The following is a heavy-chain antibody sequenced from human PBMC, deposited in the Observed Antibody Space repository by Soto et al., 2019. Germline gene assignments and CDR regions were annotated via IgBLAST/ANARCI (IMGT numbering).Heavy chain of an antibody. V-gene: IGHV3-23*01. CDR3: AKDSHPPLTRMDV. D-gene: IGHD3-9*01. Sequence: GRSLTRSCAASVFTFFAYSMTWVRQAPGKGLEWVSTISGSGGYTYYADSVKGRFTISRSSYKNNLYLEIHRLRAEDTAIYYCAKDSHPPLTRMDVSGQGTTVKVSS. J-gene: IGHJ6*02. CDR2: ISGSGGYT. CDR1: VFTFFAYS.